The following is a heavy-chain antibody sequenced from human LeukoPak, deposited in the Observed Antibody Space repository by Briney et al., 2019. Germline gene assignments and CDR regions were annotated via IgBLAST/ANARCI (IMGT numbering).Heavy chain of an antibody. J-gene: IGHJ3*02. CDR2: IYYSGST. CDR3: ARVAFDAFDI. V-gene: IGHV4-59*01. CDR1: GGSISSYY. Sequence: PSETLSLTCTVSGGSISSYYWSWIRQPPGKGLEWIEYIYYSGSTNYNPSLKSRVTISVDTSKNQFSLKLSSVTAADTAVYYCARVAFDAFDIWGQGTMVTVSS.